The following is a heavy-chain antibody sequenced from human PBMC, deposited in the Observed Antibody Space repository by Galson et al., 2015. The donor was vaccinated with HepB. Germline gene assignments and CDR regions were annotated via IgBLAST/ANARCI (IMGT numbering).Heavy chain of an antibody. Sequence: SLRLSCAASGLTFKDYYMSWMRQAPGKGLEWVSRIGSSGDYTTYAGSVKGRFTISRDNAKKSLYLQMSNLRAEDTAVYYCARDYYGSGSYGRFDPWGQGTLVTVSS. V-gene: IGHV3-11*06. D-gene: IGHD3-10*01. CDR1: GLTFKDYY. CDR3: ARDYYGSGSYGRFDP. CDR2: IGSSGDYT. J-gene: IGHJ5*02.